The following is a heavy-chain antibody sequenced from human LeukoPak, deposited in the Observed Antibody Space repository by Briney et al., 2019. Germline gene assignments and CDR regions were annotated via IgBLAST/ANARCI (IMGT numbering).Heavy chain of an antibody. CDR3: AKYSSGWCFEY. Sequence: GGSLRLSCAASGFTVSSYAMSWVRQAPGRGLGWVSGISASGGSTYYADSVKGRFTISRDNSKNTLYLQMNSLRAEDTAVYYCAKYSSGWCFEYWGQGTLVTVSS. CDR2: ISASGGST. J-gene: IGHJ4*02. CDR1: GFTVSSYA. V-gene: IGHV3-23*01. D-gene: IGHD6-19*01.